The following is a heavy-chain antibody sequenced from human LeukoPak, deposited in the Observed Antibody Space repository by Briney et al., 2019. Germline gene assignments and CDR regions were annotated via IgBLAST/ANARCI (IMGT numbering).Heavy chain of an antibody. Sequence: GGSLRLSCAASGFTVSSNYMSWVRQAPGKGLEWVSVIYSGGSTYYADSVKGRFTISRDNSKNTLYLQMNSLRAEDTAVYYCAKGAKTPDHPGRGPVQDYWGQGTLVTVSS. CDR3: AKGAKTPDHPGRGPVQDY. J-gene: IGHJ4*02. CDR2: IYSGGST. D-gene: IGHD3-10*01. CDR1: GFTVSSNY. V-gene: IGHV3-53*05.